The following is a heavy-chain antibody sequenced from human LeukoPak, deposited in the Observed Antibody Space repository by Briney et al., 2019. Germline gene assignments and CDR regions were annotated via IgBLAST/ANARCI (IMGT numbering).Heavy chain of an antibody. CDR3: ARRYCSSTSCSKGDYYYYYMDV. CDR1: GGTFSSYA. V-gene: IGHV1-69*04. D-gene: IGHD2-2*01. J-gene: IGHJ6*03. CDR2: IIPILGIA. Sequence: ASVKVSCKASGGTFSSYAISWVRQAPGQGLEWMGRIIPILGIANYAQKFQGRVTITADKSTSTAYMELSSLRSEDTAVYYCARRYCSSTSCSKGDYYYYYMDVWGKGTTVTVSS.